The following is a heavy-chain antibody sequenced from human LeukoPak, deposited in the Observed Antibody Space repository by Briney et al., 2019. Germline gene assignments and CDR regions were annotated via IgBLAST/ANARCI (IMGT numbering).Heavy chain of an antibody. CDR1: GGSFSGYY. CDR3: ARHYYSEYYFDY. V-gene: IGHV4-34*01. D-gene: IGHD3-10*01. J-gene: IGHJ4*02. CDR2: INHSGST. Sequence: SETLSLTCAVYGGSFSGYYWSWIRQPPGKGLEWIGEINHSGSTNYNPSLKSRVTISIDTSKNHFSLNLSSVTAADTAVYYCARHYYSEYYFDYWGQGTLVTVSS.